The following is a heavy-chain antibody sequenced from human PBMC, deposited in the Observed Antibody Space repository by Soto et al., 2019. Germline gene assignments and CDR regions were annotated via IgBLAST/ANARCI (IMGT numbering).Heavy chain of an antibody. Sequence: SETLSLTCXVYGGSFSGYYWSWIRQSPGKGLEWIGEINHSGSTNYNPSLKSRVTISVDTSKNQFSLELTSVTSADTAVYYCARHGLDCGTGTCYETFFDSWGQGTLVTVSS. CDR1: GGSFSGYY. J-gene: IGHJ5*01. CDR3: ARHGLDCGTGTCYETFFDS. CDR2: INHSGST. D-gene: IGHD2-15*01. V-gene: IGHV4-34*01.